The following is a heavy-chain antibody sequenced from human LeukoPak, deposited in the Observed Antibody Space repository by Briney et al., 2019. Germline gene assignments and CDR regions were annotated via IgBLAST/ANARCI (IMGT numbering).Heavy chain of an antibody. J-gene: IGHJ4*02. D-gene: IGHD3-3*01. CDR2: INHSGST. CDR1: GGSFCDYY. V-gene: IGHV4-34*01. Sequence: SETLSLTCAVYGGSFCDYYWSWIRQTPGKGLEWIGEINHSGSTSYNSSLKSRVTISVDTSKNQFSLKLSSVTAADTAVYYCASFGVEGITIFGVVPSPSWGQGTLVTVSS. CDR3: ASFGVEGITIFGVVPSPS.